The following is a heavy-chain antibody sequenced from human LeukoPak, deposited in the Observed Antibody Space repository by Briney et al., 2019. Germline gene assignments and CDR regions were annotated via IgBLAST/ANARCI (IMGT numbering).Heavy chain of an antibody. CDR2: IIPIFGKA. CDR1: GGTFSSYA. D-gene: IGHD2-2*01. V-gene: IGHV1-69*05. Sequence: SVKVSCKAPGGTFSSYAISWVRQAPGQGLEWMGRIIPIFGKANYAQKFQGRVTITTDESTSTAYMELSSLRSEDTAVYYCAGCSSTSCYYYYYMDVWGKGTTVTVSS. CDR3: AGCSSTSCYYYYYMDV. J-gene: IGHJ6*03.